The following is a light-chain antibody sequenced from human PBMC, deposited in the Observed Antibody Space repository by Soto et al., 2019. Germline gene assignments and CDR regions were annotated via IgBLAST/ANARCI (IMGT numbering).Light chain of an antibody. V-gene: IGKV1-6*02. CDR1: QDVRAD. J-gene: IGKJ1*01. CDR2: HXS. Sequence: IQMTQSPSSLSASFGDRVTLPXRASQDVRADLGWYQQSPGXAPKXXXDHXSNLHTGGPSRLSGSGSGTHFTLTIRGLQPYDIATYFCLQDNTDTCTFGQGAKVDI. CDR3: LQDNTDTCT.